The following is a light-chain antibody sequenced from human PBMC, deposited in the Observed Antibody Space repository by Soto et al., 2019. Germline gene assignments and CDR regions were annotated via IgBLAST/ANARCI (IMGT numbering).Light chain of an antibody. CDR3: LQDYNYPST. J-gene: IGKJ2*01. CDR2: AAS. Sequence: AIQMTQSPSSLSASVGDRVTITCRASQGIRNDLGGYQQKPGKAPKLLIYAASSLQSEAPSRFSGSGSRTHFTLTISSLQPEDFATYYCLQDYNYPSTFAQQTKMDI. V-gene: IGKV1-6*01. CDR1: QGIRND.